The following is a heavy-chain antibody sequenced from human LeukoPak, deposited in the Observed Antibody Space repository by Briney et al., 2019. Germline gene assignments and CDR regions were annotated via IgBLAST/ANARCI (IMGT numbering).Heavy chain of an antibody. CDR1: GGSICNYY. V-gene: IGHV4-59*01. CDR3: ARDRVGSGYDADDAFDI. J-gene: IGHJ3*02. D-gene: IGHD5-12*01. CDR2: MYYSGNT. Sequence: SETLSLTCTVSGGSICNYYYNWIRQPPGKGLEWIGCMYYSGNTNYNPSLKSRVTISVDTSKNQFSLKLSSVTAADTAVYYCARDRVGSGYDADDAFDIWGQGTMVTVSS.